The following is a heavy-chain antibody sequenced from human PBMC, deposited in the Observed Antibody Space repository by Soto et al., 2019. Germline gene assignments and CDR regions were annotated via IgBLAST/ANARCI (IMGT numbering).Heavy chain of an antibody. Sequence: ASVKVSCKASGYPFTSYYLHWVRQAPGQGPEWMGRINVSDGSTRYAQNFQGRVTMTRDTSTTTVYVELSPLRSDDTAVYYCAREAAVAGTAFDHWGQGTLVTVSS. CDR1: GYPFTSYY. CDR2: INVSDGST. CDR3: AREAAVAGTAFDH. D-gene: IGHD6-19*01. V-gene: IGHV1-46*01. J-gene: IGHJ5*02.